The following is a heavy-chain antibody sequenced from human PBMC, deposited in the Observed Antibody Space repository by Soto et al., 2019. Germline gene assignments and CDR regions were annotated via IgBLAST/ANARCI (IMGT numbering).Heavy chain of an antibody. Sequence: QVQLVESGGGVVQPGRSLRLSCAASGFTFSSYGMHWVRQAPGKGLEWVAVISYDGSNKYYADSVKGRFTVSRDNSKKTLYLQMNSLRAEDTAVDYCAKDGPIRHSFDYWGQGNLVTLSS. CDR3: AKDGPIRHSFDY. D-gene: IGHD3-9*01. CDR1: GFTFSSYG. V-gene: IGHV3-30*18. J-gene: IGHJ4*02. CDR2: ISYDGSNK.